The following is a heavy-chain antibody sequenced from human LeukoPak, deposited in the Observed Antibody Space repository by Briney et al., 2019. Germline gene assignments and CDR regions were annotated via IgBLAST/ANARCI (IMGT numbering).Heavy chain of an antibody. CDR3: ARGTTATTVAAFDI. CDR2: INHSGST. J-gene: IGHJ3*02. Sequence: SGTLSLTCAVYGGSFSGYYWSWIRQPPGKGLEWIGEINHSGSTNYAPSLKSRVTISVDTSKNQFSLKLSSVTAADTAVYYCARGTTATTVAAFDIWGQGTMVTVSS. CDR1: GGSFSGYY. V-gene: IGHV4-34*01. D-gene: IGHD4-23*01.